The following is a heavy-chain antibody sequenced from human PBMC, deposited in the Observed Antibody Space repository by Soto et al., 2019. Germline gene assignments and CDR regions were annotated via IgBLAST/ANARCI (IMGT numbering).Heavy chain of an antibody. CDR2: ISSTTNYI. Sequence: LRLSCAASGFTFTRYRMNWVRQAPGKGLEWVSSISSTTNYIYYGDSMKGRFTISRDNDKNSLYLEMNSLRAEDTAVYYCARESEDLTSNFDYWGQGTLVTVSS. V-gene: IGHV3-21*06. CDR3: ARESEDLTSNFDY. CDR1: GFTFTRYR. J-gene: IGHJ4*02.